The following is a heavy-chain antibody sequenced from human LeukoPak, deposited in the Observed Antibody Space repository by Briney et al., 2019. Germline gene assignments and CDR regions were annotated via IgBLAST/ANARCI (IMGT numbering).Heavy chain of an antibody. J-gene: IGHJ4*02. CDR3: ASGRWDLRFHY. CDR1: GGSFSTYY. CDR2: INHSGST. V-gene: IGHV4-34*01. D-gene: IGHD1-26*01. Sequence: SETLSLTCAVYGGSFSTYYWSWIRQPPGKGLEWIGEINHSGSTKYNPSLKSRVTISADTSKNQFSLKLSSVTAADTAVYFCASGRWDLRFHYWGQGALVTVSS.